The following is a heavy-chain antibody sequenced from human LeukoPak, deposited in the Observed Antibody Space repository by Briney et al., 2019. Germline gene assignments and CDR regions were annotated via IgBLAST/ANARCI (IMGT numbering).Heavy chain of an antibody. Sequence: ASVKVSCEAFGYTFPAYYMHWVRQAPGQGLEWMGRINPNSGATNYAQNFQGRVSMTRDTSISTAYMELSRLRSDDTAVYYCLITGTSQPFDYWGQGTLVTVSS. CDR2: INPNSGAT. CDR1: GYTFPAYY. D-gene: IGHD1-7*01. V-gene: IGHV1-2*06. J-gene: IGHJ4*02. CDR3: LITGTSQPFDY.